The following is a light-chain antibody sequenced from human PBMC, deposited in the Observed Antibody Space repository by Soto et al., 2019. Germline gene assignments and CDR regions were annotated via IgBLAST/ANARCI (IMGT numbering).Light chain of an antibody. CDR3: QQYRSSPFT. V-gene: IGKV3-20*01. CDR1: QSVSNNY. CDR2: AAS. Sequence: EIVLTQSPGTLSLSPGERATLSCRASQSVSNNYLAWYQQKPGQAPSLLIYAASSRATSIPDRFSGSRSGTDFTSIFSGLEPQDFAVYYFQQYRSSPFTFVPGTKVHI. J-gene: IGKJ3*01.